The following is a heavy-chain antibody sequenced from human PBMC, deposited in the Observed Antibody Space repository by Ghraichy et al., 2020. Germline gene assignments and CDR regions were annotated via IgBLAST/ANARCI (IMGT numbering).Heavy chain of an antibody. V-gene: IGHV3-23*01. CDR3: AKEPSDDSSGYYDYYYYGMDV. J-gene: IGHJ6*02. Sequence: GGSLRLSCAASGFTFSSYAMSWVRQAPGKGLEWVSAISGSGGSTYYADSVKGRFTISRDNSKNTLYLQMNSLRAEDTAVYYCAKEPSDDSSGYYDYYYYGMDVWGQGTTVTVSS. D-gene: IGHD3-22*01. CDR1: GFTFSSYA. CDR2: ISGSGGST.